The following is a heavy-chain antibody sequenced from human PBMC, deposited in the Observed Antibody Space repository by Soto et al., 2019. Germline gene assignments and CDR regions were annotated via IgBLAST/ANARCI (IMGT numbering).Heavy chain of an antibody. Sequence: GGSLTLSCGASGFTFTSYGMHWVRQDPGKGLEWVAVISYYGGDKNYADSVKGRFTISRDNSKNTLYLQMNSLRAEDTAVYYCAKASGYCSSSTCSRLIYYYYGMDVWGHGNTVTVS. J-gene: IGHJ6*02. V-gene: IGHV3-30*18. CDR1: GFTFTSYG. CDR2: ISYYGGDK. CDR3: AKASGYCSSSTCSRLIYYYYGMDV. D-gene: IGHD2-2*01.